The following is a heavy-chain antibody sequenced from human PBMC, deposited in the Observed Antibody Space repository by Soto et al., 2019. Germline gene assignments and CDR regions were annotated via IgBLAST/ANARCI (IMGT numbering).Heavy chain of an antibody. D-gene: IGHD1-26*01. Sequence: QVHLQQSGPGLVKPSETLSLSCTISGASISNYYWSWIRQVPGKGMEWIGYVNDGWGAAYNPSLQSRVAVSLDTSKSLRPLKLTSGTATDTAVYYGVRQGVGALHGLVDVWGQGTTVTVSS. CDR2: VNDGWGA. V-gene: IGHV4-59*08. CDR3: VRQGVGALHGLVDV. J-gene: IGHJ6*02. CDR1: GASISNYY.